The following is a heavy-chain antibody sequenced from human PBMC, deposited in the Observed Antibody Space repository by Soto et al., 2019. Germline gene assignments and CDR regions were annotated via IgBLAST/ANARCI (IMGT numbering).Heavy chain of an antibody. CDR3: ARQKESYSCNGGGMDV. V-gene: IGHV3-21*01. D-gene: IGHD4-4*01. Sequence: EVQLVESGGGLVKPEGSLRLSCAASGFTLSSFTMNWVRQTPEKGLEWISSINSGSSFIYYADSVRGRFTISRDAARNSLYLQLNSLRAGATAVNYCARQKESYSCNGGGMDVWGQATRVIVSS. CDR1: GFTLSSFT. CDR2: INSGSSFI. J-gene: IGHJ6*02.